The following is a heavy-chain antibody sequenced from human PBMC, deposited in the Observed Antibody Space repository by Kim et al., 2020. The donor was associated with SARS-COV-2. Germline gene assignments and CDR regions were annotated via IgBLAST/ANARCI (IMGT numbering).Heavy chain of an antibody. J-gene: IGHJ4*02. V-gene: IGHV3-53*01. CDR3: ARGIHLGELSLGY. CDR1: GFTVSSNY. D-gene: IGHD3-16*02. Sequence: GGSLRLSCAASGFTVSSNYMSWVRQAPGKGLEWVSVIYSGGSTYYADSVKGRFTISRDNSKNTLYLQMNSLRAEDTAVYYCARGIHLGELSLGYWGQGTLVTVSS. CDR2: IYSGGST.